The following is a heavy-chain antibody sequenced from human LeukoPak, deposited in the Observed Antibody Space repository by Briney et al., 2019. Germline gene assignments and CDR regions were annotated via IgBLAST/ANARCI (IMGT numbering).Heavy chain of an antibody. D-gene: IGHD2/OR15-2a*01. J-gene: IGHJ5*02. Sequence: ASVKVSCKASGGTFSSYAISWVRQAPGQGLEWMGGIVPIFGTANYAQKFQGRVTITADESTSTAYMEPSSLRSEDTAVYYCAGGGPNDYFTTNWFDPWGQGTLVTVSS. CDR1: GGTFSSYA. V-gene: IGHV1-69*13. CDR3: AGGGPNDYFTTNWFDP. CDR2: IVPIFGTA.